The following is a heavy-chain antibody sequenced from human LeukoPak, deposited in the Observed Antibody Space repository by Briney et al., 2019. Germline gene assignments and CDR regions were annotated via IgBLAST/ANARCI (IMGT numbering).Heavy chain of an antibody. Sequence: GASVQVSCKASGYTFTGYYMHWVRQAPGQGLEWMGWINPNSGGTNYAQRFQGRVTMTRDTSISTAYMELSRLRSDDTAVYYCARAGGPDYYYGMDVWGQEATVTVSS. CDR1: GYTFTGYY. J-gene: IGHJ6*02. D-gene: IGHD4-23*01. CDR2: INPNSGGT. CDR3: ARAGGPDYYYGMDV. V-gene: IGHV1-2*02.